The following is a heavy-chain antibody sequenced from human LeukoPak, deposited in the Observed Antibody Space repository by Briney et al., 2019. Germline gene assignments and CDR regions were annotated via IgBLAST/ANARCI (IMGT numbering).Heavy chain of an antibody. V-gene: IGHV4-59*08. D-gene: IGHD3-22*01. J-gene: IGHJ4*02. CDR2: IYYSGST. Sequence: SETLTLTCTVSGGSISGYYWSWIRQPPGKGLEWIGYIYYSGSTNYNPSLKSRLTISVDTSKNQFSLKLSSVTAADTAVYYCARGGYHSPSCLDYWGPGTMVTVSS. CDR3: ARGGYHSPSCLDY. CDR1: GGSISGYY.